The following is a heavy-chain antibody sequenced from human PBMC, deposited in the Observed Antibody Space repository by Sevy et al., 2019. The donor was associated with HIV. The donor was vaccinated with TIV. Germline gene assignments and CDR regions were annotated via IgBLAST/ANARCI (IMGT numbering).Heavy chain of an antibody. CDR1: GYTLTQLS. CDR2: FDPEDGET. J-gene: IGHJ4*02. Sequence: ASVKVSCKVSGYTLTQLSMHWVRQAPGKGLEWMGSFDPEDGETRYAQMLQGRVTLTEDTSTDTAYMELRSLKSEDTAVYYCATTKDYYDSSGCPFDYWGQGTLVTVSS. V-gene: IGHV1-24*01. D-gene: IGHD3-22*01. CDR3: ATTKDYYDSSGCPFDY.